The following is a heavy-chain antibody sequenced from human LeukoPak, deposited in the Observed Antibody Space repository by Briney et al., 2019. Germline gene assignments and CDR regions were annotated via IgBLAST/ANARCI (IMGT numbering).Heavy chain of an antibody. CDR1: GYTFTSYD. CDR2: MITKSDNT. J-gene: IGHJ6*03. D-gene: IGHD3-10*01. Sequence: GASVEASCKASGYTFTSYDIDWVRPATGQGLEWMGWMITKSDNTGYAQKFQGRVTMTRNTSKSTAYMELSSMRSEDTAVYYCARGPLWSHYYYMDVWGKGTTVTVSS. V-gene: IGHV1-8*01. CDR3: ARGPLWSHYYYMDV.